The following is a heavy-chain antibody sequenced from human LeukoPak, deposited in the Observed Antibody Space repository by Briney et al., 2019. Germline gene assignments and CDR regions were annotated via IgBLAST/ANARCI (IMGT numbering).Heavy chain of an antibody. CDR3: ARDPSDGVFDY. D-gene: IGHD3-10*01. CDR1: AFIFSGHW. V-gene: IGHV3-7*03. CDR2: IKEDGSVR. J-gene: IGHJ4*02. Sequence: PGGSLRLSCEGSAFIFSGHWMNWVRQTPGKGLEWVASIKEDGSVRQYVDSVKGRFSISRDNTKGSLFLQLNSLRAEDTAVYYCARDPSDGVFDYWGQGTLVTVSS.